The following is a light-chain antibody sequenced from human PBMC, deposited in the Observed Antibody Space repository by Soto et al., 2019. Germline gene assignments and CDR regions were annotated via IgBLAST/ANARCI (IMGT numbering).Light chain of an antibody. V-gene: IGKV4-1*01. CDR1: QSVLYNSNNKNH. Sequence: DILMTQSPDSLAVSLGERATINCKSSQSVLYNSNNKNHLAWYQQKPGQPPKLLIYWASTRESGVPDRFSGSGSGTDFTLTISSLQAEDVAVYYCQQYYSNSITFGQGTRLEIK. CDR3: QQYYSNSIT. CDR2: WAS. J-gene: IGKJ5*01.